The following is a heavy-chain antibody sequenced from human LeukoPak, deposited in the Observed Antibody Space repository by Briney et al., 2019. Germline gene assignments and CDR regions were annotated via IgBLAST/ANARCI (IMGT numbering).Heavy chain of an antibody. CDR2: ITRNSNDI. D-gene: IGHD2-2*02. V-gene: IGHV3-48*01. CDR1: GFTFNVYS. CDR3: AKDSLGVGIPTVIGIFDY. J-gene: IGHJ4*02. Sequence: GGSLRLSCAASGFTFNVYSMSWVRQAPGKGLEWVSYITRNSNDIYYADSVKGRFTISRDNTKNTLYLQMYSLRAEDTAVYYCAKDSLGVGIPTVIGIFDYWGQGTLVTVSS.